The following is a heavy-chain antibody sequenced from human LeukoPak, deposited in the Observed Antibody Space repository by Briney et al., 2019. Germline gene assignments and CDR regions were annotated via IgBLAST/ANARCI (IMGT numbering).Heavy chain of an antibody. Sequence: GASVKVSCKASGYSFTSYDIDWVRQATGQGLEWMGWMNPNSGNTGYAEKLQGRVTMTRNTSISTAYMELSSLRSEDTTVYYCARANYGSGSYHPYYYYMDVWGQGTTVTVSS. V-gene: IGHV1-8*01. CDR1: GYSFTSYD. J-gene: IGHJ6*03. D-gene: IGHD3-10*01. CDR2: MNPNSGNT. CDR3: ARANYGSGSYHPYYYYMDV.